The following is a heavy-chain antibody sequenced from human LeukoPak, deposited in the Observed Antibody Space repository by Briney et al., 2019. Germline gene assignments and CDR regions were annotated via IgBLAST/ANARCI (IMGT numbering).Heavy chain of an antibody. J-gene: IGHJ5*02. CDR2: INHSGST. CDR1: GGSFSGYY. V-gene: IGHV4-34*01. Sequence: PSETLSLTCAVYGGSFSGYYWSWIRQPPGKGLEWIGEINHSGSTNYNPSLKSRVTISVDTSKNQFSLKLSSVTAADTAVYYCARHGVGGGDGYNYNWFDPWGQGTLVTVSS. D-gene: IGHD5-24*01. CDR3: ARHGVGGGDGYNYNWFDP.